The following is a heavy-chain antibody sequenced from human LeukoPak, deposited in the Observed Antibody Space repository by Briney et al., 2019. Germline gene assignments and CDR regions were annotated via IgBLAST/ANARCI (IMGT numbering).Heavy chain of an antibody. D-gene: IGHD6-13*01. CDR1: GFTFSNYA. CDR3: ARDVEARISAAGTFDY. CDR2: ISGLGGST. Sequence: PGGSLRLSCAASGFTFSNYAMSWVRQAPGKGLEWVSVISGLGGSTYYADSVKGRFAISRDNSKSTLWLQMNSLRADDTAIYYRARDVEARISAAGTFDYWGQGSLVTVSS. J-gene: IGHJ4*02. V-gene: IGHV3-23*01.